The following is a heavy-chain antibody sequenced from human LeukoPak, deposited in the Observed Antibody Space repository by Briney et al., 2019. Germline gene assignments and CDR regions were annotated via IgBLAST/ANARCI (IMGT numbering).Heavy chain of an antibody. CDR3: ARVDGYSSGWHRLDY. CDR2: IYYSGST. V-gene: IGHV4-59*01. D-gene: IGHD6-19*01. CDR1: GGSISSYY. Sequence: PSETLSLTCTVSGGSISSYYWSWIRQPPGKGLEWIGYIYYSGSTNYNPSLKSRVTISVDTSKNQFSLKLSSVTAADTAVYYCARVDGYSSGWHRLDYWGQGTLVTVSS. J-gene: IGHJ4*02.